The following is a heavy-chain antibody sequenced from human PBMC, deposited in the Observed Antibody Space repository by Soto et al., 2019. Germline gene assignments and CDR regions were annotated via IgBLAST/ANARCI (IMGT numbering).Heavy chain of an antibody. CDR2: IYYSGST. CDR1: GGSISSYY. CDR3: ARAYDFFSPDFDY. Sequence: SETLSLTCTVSGGSISSYYWSWIRQPPGKGLEWIGYIYYSGSTNYNPSLKSRFTISVDTSKNQFSLKLSSVTAADTAVYYCARAYDFFSPDFDYWGQGTLVTVSS. D-gene: IGHD3-3*01. J-gene: IGHJ4*02. V-gene: IGHV4-59*08.